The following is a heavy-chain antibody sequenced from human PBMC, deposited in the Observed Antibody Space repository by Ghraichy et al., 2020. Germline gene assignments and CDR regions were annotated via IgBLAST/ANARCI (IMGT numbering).Heavy chain of an antibody. J-gene: IGHJ5*02. D-gene: IGHD5-18*01. CDR3: ARDVEDSYGYNWFDP. V-gene: IGHV4-30-2*01. Sequence: SETLSLTCAVSGGSISSGGYSWSWIRQPPGKGLEWIGYIYHSGSTYYNPSLKSRVTISVDRSKNQFSLKLSSVTAADTAVYYCARDVEDSYGYNWFDPWGQGTLVTVSS. CDR1: GGSISSGGYS. CDR2: IYHSGST.